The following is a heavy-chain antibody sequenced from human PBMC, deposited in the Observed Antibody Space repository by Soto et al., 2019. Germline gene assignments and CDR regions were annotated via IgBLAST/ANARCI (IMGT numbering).Heavy chain of an antibody. CDR1: GGSFSGYY. J-gene: IGHJ4*02. CDR2: INHSGST. Sequence: SETLSLTCAVYGGSFSGYYWSWIRQPPGKGLEWIGEINHSGSTNYNPSLKSRVTISVDTSKNQFSLKLGSVTAADTAVYYCARDRSEEAAAIVRAPSIDYWGQGTLVTVSS. D-gene: IGHD2-2*01. CDR3: ARDRSEEAAAIVRAPSIDY. V-gene: IGHV4-34*01.